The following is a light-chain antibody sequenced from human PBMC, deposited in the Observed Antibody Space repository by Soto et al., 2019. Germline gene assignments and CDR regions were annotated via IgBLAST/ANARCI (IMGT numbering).Light chain of an antibody. CDR3: CSNTSTNSRV. CDR2: EVS. J-gene: IGLJ3*02. Sequence: QSALTQPASMSGSPGQSITISCTGTSNDVGGYNYVSWYQQHPGKAPKLMIFEVSNRPSGVSNRFSGSKSGNTASLTISGLQAEDEAYYYWCSNTSTNSRVFGGGTKLTVL. CDR1: SNDVGGYNY. V-gene: IGLV2-14*01.